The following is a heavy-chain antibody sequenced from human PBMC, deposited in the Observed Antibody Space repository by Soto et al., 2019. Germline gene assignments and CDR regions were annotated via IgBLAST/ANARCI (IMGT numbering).Heavy chain of an antibody. J-gene: IGHJ4*02. CDR1: GYSFATSG. CDR2: ISAYNGNT. D-gene: IGHD3-22*01. Sequence: QVKLVQSGTEVKKPGASIKVSCKASGYSFATSGMSWVRQAPGQGLEWMGWISAYNGNTNYDQNLQDRVTMTTDTSTSTAYLEVRNPRSDDTAVYYCARAGQYYDASGYANWGQGTLVTVSS. V-gene: IGHV1-18*01. CDR3: ARAGQYYDASGYAN.